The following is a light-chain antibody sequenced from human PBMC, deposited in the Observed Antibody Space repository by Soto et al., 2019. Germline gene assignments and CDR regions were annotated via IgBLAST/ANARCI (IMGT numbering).Light chain of an antibody. CDR3: QTYDTSLSAYV. CDR1: SSNFGSGYD. V-gene: IGLV1-40*01. Sequence: QSVLAQPPSVSGAPGQRVTISCTGSSSNFGSGYDVPWYQQLPGRAPKFLISGNNDRPSGLPDRFSASKSGTSASLAITGLQAEDEADYYCQTYDTSLSAYVFGTGTKLTVL. J-gene: IGLJ1*01. CDR2: GNN.